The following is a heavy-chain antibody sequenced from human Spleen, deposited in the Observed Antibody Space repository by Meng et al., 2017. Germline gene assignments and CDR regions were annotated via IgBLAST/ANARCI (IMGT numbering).Heavy chain of an antibody. V-gene: IGHV1-2*02. CDR3: ARDEDISAAGKLFGDY. D-gene: IGHD6-13*01. CDR2: INPNSGGT. J-gene: IGHJ4*02. CDR1: GYTFTGYY. Sequence: ASVKVSCKASGYTFTGYYMHWVRQAPGQGLEWMGWINPNSGGTNYAQKFQGRVTMTRDTSISTAYMEVSRLRSDDTAVYYCARDEDISAAGKLFGDYWGQGTLVTVSS.